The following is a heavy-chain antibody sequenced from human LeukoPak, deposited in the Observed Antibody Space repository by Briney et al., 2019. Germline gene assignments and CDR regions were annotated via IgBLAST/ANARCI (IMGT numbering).Heavy chain of an antibody. D-gene: IGHD3-16*02. CDR2: ISYDGSNH. CDR1: GFSFSNYD. CDR3: AKGTFTFGGVIVPRYYFDY. J-gene: IGHJ4*02. Sequence: GGSLRLSCAASGFSFSNYDIHWVRQAPGKGLEWVAVISYDGSNHYYADSVEGRFTNSRDNSKNTLYLQMNSLRAEDTAVYYCAKGTFTFGGVIVPRYYFDYWGQGTLVTVSS. V-gene: IGHV3-30*18.